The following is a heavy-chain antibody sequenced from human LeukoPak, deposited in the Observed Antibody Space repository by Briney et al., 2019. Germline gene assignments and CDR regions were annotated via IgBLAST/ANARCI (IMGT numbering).Heavy chain of an antibody. V-gene: IGHV3-7*01. J-gene: IGHJ4*02. CDR3: ARDGDSWNDFDH. D-gene: IGHD1-1*01. CDR2: IRKDGGEI. CDR1: GFSLSTSW. Sequence: GGSLRLSCVASGFSLSTSWMTWVRQAPGKGLEWVANIRKDGGEIYYVDSVEGRFTISRDNTKNSLYLQMNSLRVEDTAVYYCARDGDSWNDFDHWGQGTLVTVSS.